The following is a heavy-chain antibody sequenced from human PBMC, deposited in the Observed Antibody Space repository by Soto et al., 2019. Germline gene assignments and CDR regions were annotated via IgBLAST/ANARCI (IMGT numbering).Heavy chain of an antibody. Sequence: GGSLRLSCAASGFTFSDSAIHWVRQAPGKGLEWVGRVASKPEGYTTTYGASVKGRFTVSRDDSQNTAYLQMNGLKTEDTAVYYCTTDPVTMIVVVPSSGWGQGTLVTVSS. V-gene: IGHV3-73*01. J-gene: IGHJ4*02. CDR3: TTDPVTMIVVVPSSG. D-gene: IGHD3-22*01. CDR1: GFTFSDSA. CDR2: VASKPEGYTT.